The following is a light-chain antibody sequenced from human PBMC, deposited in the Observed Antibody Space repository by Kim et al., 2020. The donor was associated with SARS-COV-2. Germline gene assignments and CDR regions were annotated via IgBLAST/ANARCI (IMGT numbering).Light chain of an antibody. Sequence: SYELTQPSSVSMSPGQTTRITCSGDVLAKKYTRWFQQKPGQAPVLVIYKDIEGPSGIPERFSGSSSGTTVTLTISGAQDEDEAEYYCYSAADKNRVFGGGTQLTVL. V-gene: IGLV3-27*01. CDR2: KDI. J-gene: IGLJ3*02. CDR1: VLAKKY. CDR3: YSAADKNRV.